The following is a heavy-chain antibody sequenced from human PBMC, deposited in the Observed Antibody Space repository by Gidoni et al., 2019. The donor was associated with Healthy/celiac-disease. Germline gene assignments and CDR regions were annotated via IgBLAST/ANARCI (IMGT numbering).Heavy chain of an antibody. CDR1: GYSFTSYW. D-gene: IGHD2-2*02. Sequence: EVQLVQSGAEVKKPGESLKISCTGSGYSFTSYWIGWVRQMPGKGLEWMGIIYPGDSDTRYSPSFQGQVTISADKSISTAYLQWSSLKASDTAMYYCARHRFVVVPAAIRMGYYYYGMDVWGQGTTVTVSS. CDR2: IYPGDSDT. J-gene: IGHJ6*02. CDR3: ARHRFVVVPAAIRMGYYYYGMDV. V-gene: IGHV5-51*01.